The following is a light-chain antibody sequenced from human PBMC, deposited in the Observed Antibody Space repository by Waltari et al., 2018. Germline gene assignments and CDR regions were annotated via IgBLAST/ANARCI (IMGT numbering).Light chain of an antibody. CDR1: NSNIGSNY. J-gene: IGLJ2*01. V-gene: IGLV1-51*01. CDR2: DTN. CDR3: GTWDSSLSAEV. Sequence: QSVLTQPPSVSAAPGQKVTIPCSGSNSNIGSNYVSWYQQVPGTAPKLLIYDTNKRHSGIPDRFSGSKSGTSATLGITGLQTGDEADYYCGTWDSSLSAEVFGGGTKLTVL.